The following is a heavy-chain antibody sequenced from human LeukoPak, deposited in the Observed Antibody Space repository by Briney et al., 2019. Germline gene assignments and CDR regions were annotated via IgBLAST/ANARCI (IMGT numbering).Heavy chain of an antibody. CDR3: ARVGDYYDSDY. CDR1: GGSISSGGYS. Sequence: SQTLSLTCAVSGGSISSGGYSWSWIRQPPGKGLEWIGYIYHSGSTYYNPSLKSRVIISVDRSKNQFSLKLSSVTAADTAVYYCARVGDYYDSDYWGQGTLVTVSS. J-gene: IGHJ4*02. CDR2: IYHSGST. V-gene: IGHV4-30-2*01. D-gene: IGHD3-22*01.